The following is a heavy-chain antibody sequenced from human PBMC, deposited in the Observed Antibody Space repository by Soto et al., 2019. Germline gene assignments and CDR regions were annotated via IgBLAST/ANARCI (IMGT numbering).Heavy chain of an antibody. CDR1: GFTFSSYA. CDR3: AKVAYYDSSGYGWFDP. CDR2: ISGSGGST. J-gene: IGHJ5*02. V-gene: IGHV3-23*01. D-gene: IGHD3-22*01. Sequence: GSLRLSCAASGFTFSSYAMSWVRQAPGKGLEWVSAISGSGGSTYYADSVKGRFTISRDNSKNTLYLQMNSLRAEDTAVYYCAKVAYYDSSGYGWFDPWGQGTLVTVSS.